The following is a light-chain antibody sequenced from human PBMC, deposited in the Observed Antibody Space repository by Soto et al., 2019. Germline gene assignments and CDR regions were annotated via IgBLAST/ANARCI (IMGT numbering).Light chain of an antibody. CDR3: RAFDTRLNSVV. Sequence: QAVVTQPPSVSGAPGQRVTISCTGSSSNIGAGYDVHWYQQFPGRAPKLLMYGNNNRPSGVPDRFSGSKSGTSASLDITGVQADDEADYYCRAFDTRLNSVVFGGGTKLTVL. CDR1: SSNIGAGYD. V-gene: IGLV1-40*01. J-gene: IGLJ2*01. CDR2: GNN.